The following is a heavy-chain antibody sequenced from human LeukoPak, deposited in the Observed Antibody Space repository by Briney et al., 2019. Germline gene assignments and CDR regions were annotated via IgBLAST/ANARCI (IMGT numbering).Heavy chain of an antibody. CDR2: IYYDGST. CDR1: GGSIRGNGYY. J-gene: IGHJ4*02. Sequence: SETLSLTCTVSGGSIRGNGYYWGWIRQAPGKGLEWIGSIYYDGSTYYNPSLKSRVTISVDTPKNYFSLKLSSVTAADTAVYYCASSVWWPYYFDYWGQGTLVTVSS. CDR3: ASSVWWPYYFDY. D-gene: IGHD4/OR15-4a*01. V-gene: IGHV4-39*02.